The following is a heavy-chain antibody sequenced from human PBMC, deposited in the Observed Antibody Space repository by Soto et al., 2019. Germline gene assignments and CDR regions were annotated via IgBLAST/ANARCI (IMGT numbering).Heavy chain of an antibody. Sequence: GGSLRLSCAASGFTFSSYGMHWVRQAPGKGLEWVAVISYDGSNKYYADSVKGRFTISRDNSKNTLYLQMNSLRAEDTAVYYCATIAAAGTLFDYWGQGTLVTVSS. CDR3: ATIAAAGTLFDY. D-gene: IGHD6-13*01. V-gene: IGHV3-30*03. J-gene: IGHJ4*02. CDR1: GFTFSSYG. CDR2: ISYDGSNK.